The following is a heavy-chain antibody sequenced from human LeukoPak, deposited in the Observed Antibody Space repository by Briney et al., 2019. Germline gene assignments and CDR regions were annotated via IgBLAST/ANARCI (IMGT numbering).Heavy chain of an antibody. V-gene: IGHV3-30*04. Sequence: PGRSLRLSCAPSGFTFSSYAMHWVRQAPGRGLEWVAVISDDGNHKHYADSVTGRFTISRDDSRNTLFLQMNSLRPEDTAVYYCARAGGTTVTAYTTRYMNVWGKGTTVTVSS. CDR1: GFTFSSYA. CDR2: ISDDGNHK. D-gene: IGHD4-17*01. CDR3: ARAGGTTVTAYTTRYMNV. J-gene: IGHJ6*03.